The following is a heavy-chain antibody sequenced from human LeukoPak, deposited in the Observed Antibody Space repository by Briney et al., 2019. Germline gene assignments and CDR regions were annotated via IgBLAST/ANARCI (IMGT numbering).Heavy chain of an antibody. CDR2: INPNSGGT. D-gene: IGHD6-13*01. CDR3: ARGGSSSWKHFDY. J-gene: IGHJ4*02. Sequence: ASVKVPCKASGYTFTGYYMHWVRQAPGQGLEWMGWINPNSGGTNYAQKFQGWVTMTRDTSISTAYMELSRLRSGDTAVYYCARGGSSSWKHFDYWGQGTLVTVSS. CDR1: GYTFTGYY. V-gene: IGHV1-2*04.